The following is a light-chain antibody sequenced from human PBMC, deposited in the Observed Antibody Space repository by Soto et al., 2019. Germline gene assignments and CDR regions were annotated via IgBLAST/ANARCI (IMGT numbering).Light chain of an antibody. CDR1: QSISVW. J-gene: IGKJ1*01. V-gene: IGKV1-5*03. CDR3: QQYNSYSPT. CDR2: KAS. Sequence: DIQMAKSPSTLSASVGARFTITCRASQSISVWLAWYQQKAGKAPNLLIYKASRLESGVPSRFSGSGSETEFTLTISGLQPGDSATYYCQQYNSYSPTFGQGTKVDI.